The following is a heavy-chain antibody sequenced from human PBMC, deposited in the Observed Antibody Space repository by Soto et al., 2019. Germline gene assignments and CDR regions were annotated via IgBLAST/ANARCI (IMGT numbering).Heavy chain of an antibody. D-gene: IGHD2-15*01. J-gene: IGHJ3*02. CDR1: GFTFSNYA. CDR3: TRGRPLPSMNTEDEPLDS. V-gene: IGHV3-30*03. Sequence: QVQLVEAGGGVGQPGTSLTLSCAASGFTFSNYAMHWVRQAPGKGLERVAAMSFDGTRYYADSVKGRSTISRDSARNTVFLQTSGLSVDDTALYYCTRGRPLPSMNTEDEPLDSWGQGTMVTVSS. CDR2: MSFDGTR.